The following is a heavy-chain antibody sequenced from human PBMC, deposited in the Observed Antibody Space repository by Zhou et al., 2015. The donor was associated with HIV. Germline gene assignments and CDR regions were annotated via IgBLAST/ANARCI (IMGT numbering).Heavy chain of an antibody. Sequence: QVQLVQSGAEVKKPGSSVKVSCKASGGTFSSYAISWVRQAPGQGLEWMGGIIPIFGTANYAQKFQGRVTITADESTSTAYMELSSLRSEDTAVYYCARAMTESSGYYGPLSAFDIWGQGTMVTVSS. CDR3: ARAMTESSGYYGPLSAFDI. CDR1: GGTFSSYA. CDR2: IIPIFGTA. J-gene: IGHJ3*02. D-gene: IGHD3-22*01. V-gene: IGHV1-69*12.